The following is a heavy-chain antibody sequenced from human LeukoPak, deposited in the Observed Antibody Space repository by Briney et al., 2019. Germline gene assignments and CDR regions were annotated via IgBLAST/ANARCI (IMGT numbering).Heavy chain of an antibody. CDR2: IKQDGSEK. V-gene: IGHV3-7*04. D-gene: IGHD6-19*01. J-gene: IGHJ3*02. CDR3: ARVKGYSSGWSHAFDI. CDR1: GFTFSSYW. Sequence: LPGGSLRLSCAASGFTFSSYWMSWVRQAPGKGLEWVANIKQDGSEKYYVDSVKGRFTISRDNAKNSLYLQMNSLRAEDTAVYYCARVKGYSSGWSHAFDIWGQGTMVTVSS.